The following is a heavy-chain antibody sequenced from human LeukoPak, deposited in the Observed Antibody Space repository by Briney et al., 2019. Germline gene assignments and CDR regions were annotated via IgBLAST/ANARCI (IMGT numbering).Heavy chain of an antibody. V-gene: IGHV1-2*02. Sequence: ASVKVSCKAPGYTFTGYYMHWVRQAPGQGLEWMGWINPNSGGTNYAQKFQGRVTMTRDTSISTAYMELSRLRSDDTAVYYCARASAYYDSSGYYQRGDYWGQGTLVTVSS. CDR2: INPNSGGT. CDR1: GYTFTGYY. J-gene: IGHJ4*02. D-gene: IGHD3-22*01. CDR3: ARASAYYDSSGYYQRGDY.